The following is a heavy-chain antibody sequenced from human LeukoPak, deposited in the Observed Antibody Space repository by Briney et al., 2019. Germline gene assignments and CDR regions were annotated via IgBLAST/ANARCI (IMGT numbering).Heavy chain of an antibody. CDR2: IDSNTGDT. CDR1: GYTFTAYY. V-gene: IGHV1-2*02. J-gene: IGHJ4*02. Sequence: GASVNVSCKASGYTFTAYYLHWVRQAPGQGLEWMGWIDSNTGDTKYTQKFQGRVSMTRDTSFNTAYMELSRLTSDDTAVYYCARDRSITEKYTGRYIHDYWGQGSLVTVCS. D-gene: IGHD1-26*01. CDR3: ARDRSITEKYTGRYIHDY.